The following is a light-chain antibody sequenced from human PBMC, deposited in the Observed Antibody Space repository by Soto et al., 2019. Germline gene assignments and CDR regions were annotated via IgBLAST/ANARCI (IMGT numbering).Light chain of an antibody. CDR2: DAS. CDR1: QRVTGY. Sequence: EIVLTQSPATLSLSPGIRATLSCRASQRVTGYLAGYQQKPGQAPRLLIYDASNRATGIPARFSGSGSGTDFTLTITSLEPEDFAVYYCQQRSNWPSTFGGGTKVEI. V-gene: IGKV3-11*01. J-gene: IGKJ4*01. CDR3: QQRSNWPST.